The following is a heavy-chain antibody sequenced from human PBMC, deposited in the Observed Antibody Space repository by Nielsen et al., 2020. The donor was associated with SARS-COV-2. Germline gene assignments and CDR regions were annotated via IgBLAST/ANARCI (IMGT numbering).Heavy chain of an antibody. J-gene: IGHJ4*02. CDR3: AKPNYDILTGYYNVLNYFDY. CDR1: GFTFSSYA. D-gene: IGHD3-9*01. V-gene: IGHV3-23*01. CDR2: ISGSGGST. Sequence: GGSLRLSCAASGFTFSSYAMSWVRQAPGKGLEWVSAISGSGGSTYYADSVKGRFTISRDNSKNTLYLQMNSLRAEDTAVYYCAKPNYDILTGYYNVLNYFDYWGQGTLVTVSS.